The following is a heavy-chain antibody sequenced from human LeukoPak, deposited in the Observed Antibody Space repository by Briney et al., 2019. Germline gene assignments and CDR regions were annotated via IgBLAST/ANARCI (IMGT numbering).Heavy chain of an antibody. CDR3: ARGVGGADY. CDR2: ISGSGGST. V-gene: IGHV3-23*01. J-gene: IGHJ4*02. D-gene: IGHD2-21*01. Sequence: GGSLRLSCAASGFTFSSYAMSWVRQAPGKGLEWVSAISGSGGSTYYADSVKGRFTISRDNARNSLYLQMNSLRAEDTAVYYCARGVGGADYWGQGTLVTVSS. CDR1: GFTFSSYA.